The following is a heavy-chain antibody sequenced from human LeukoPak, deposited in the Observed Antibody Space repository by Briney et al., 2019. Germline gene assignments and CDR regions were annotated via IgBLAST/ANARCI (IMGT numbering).Heavy chain of an antibody. Sequence: PGGSLRLSCAASGFTFSSYAMHWVRQAPGKGLEWVAVISYDGSNKYYADSVKGRFTISRDNSKNTLYLQMNSLRAEDTAVYYCARDSTGEFDYWGQGTLVTVSA. J-gene: IGHJ4*02. CDR2: ISYDGSNK. CDR3: ARDSTGEFDY. CDR1: GFTFSSYA. V-gene: IGHV3-30-3*01. D-gene: IGHD7-27*01.